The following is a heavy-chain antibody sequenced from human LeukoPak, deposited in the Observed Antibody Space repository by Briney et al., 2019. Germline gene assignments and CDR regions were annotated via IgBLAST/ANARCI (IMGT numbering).Heavy chain of an antibody. CDR1: GITFNRYG. Sequence: GGSLRLSCAASGITFNRYGMNGVRQAPDKGLEGVAFIRYDRSNEYYADSVKGRFTISRDNSKNSLYLQMNSLRGEDTAVYYCCGDFDYWGQGTLVTVSS. V-gene: IGHV3-30*02. CDR2: IRYDRSNE. J-gene: IGHJ4*02. D-gene: IGHD2-21*01. CDR3: CGDFDY.